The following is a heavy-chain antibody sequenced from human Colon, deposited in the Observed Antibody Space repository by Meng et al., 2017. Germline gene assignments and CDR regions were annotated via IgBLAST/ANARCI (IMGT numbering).Heavy chain of an antibody. CDR2: IDHRGDP. CDR1: GGSITTNSY. V-gene: IGHV4-4*02. Sequence: QVQLRGSGPGLVHPSGTPSPPYAVPGGSITTNSYWSWVRQSPEKGLEWIGQIDHRGDPYYNPSLKRRVTMSVDRSKSQVSLQLTSVTAADTAVYYCARHGGYYQDYWGQGTLVTVSS. D-gene: IGHD4-23*01. J-gene: IGHJ4*02. CDR3: ARHGGYYQDY.